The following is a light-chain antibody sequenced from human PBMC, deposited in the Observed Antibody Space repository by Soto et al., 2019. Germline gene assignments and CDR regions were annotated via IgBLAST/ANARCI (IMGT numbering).Light chain of an antibody. Sequence: DIQMTQSPSSLSASVGDRVTITCRAIQSITNYLNWYQHKPGKAPKLLMYAISTLQSGVPSRFGGSGSGTEFTLTISSLQPDDFATYYCQQSYSTPYTFGQGTKVDIK. J-gene: IGKJ2*01. CDR3: QQSYSTPYT. CDR2: AIS. V-gene: IGKV1-39*01. CDR1: QSITNY.